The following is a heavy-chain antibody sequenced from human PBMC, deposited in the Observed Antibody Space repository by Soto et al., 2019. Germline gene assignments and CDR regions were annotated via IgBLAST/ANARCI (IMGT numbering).Heavy chain of an antibody. J-gene: IGHJ5*02. CDR1: GYTFTSYG. CDR3: ARVRPAVTSNWFDP. V-gene: IGHV1-18*01. Sequence: GASVKVSCKASGYTFTSYGISWVRQAPGQRLEWMGKINAYNGNTNHAQKLQGRVTITRDTSASTAYMELMSLRSEDTFVYYYARVRPAVTSNWFDPWGQRTLVTVSS. CDR2: INAYNGNT. D-gene: IGHD4-17*01.